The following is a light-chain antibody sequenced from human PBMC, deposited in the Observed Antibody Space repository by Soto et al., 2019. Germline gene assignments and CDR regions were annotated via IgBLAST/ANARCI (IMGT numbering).Light chain of an antibody. CDR3: CSYAGSYTWV. J-gene: IGLJ3*02. V-gene: IGLV2-11*01. Sequence: QSALTQPRSVSGSPGQSVTISCTGTSSDVGDYNYVSWYQQHPGKAPKLMIYDVSERPSGVPDRFSGSKSGNTASLTISGLQDEDEAAYYCCSYAGSYTWVFGGGTKLTVL. CDR2: DVS. CDR1: SSDVGDYNY.